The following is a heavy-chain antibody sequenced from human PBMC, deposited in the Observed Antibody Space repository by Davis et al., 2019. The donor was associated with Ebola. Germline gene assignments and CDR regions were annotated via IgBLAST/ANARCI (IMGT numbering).Heavy chain of an antibody. D-gene: IGHD3-3*01. CDR3: ARDPTRTYYDFWSGSSDYYYGMDV. CDR2: ISGSGGRT. Sequence: GESLKISCAASGFTFNNYAMSWVRQAPGKGLEWVSAISGSGGRTYYADSVKGRFTISRDNSKNTLYLQMNSLRAEDTAVYYCARDPTRTYYDFWSGSSDYYYGMDVWGQGTTVTVSS. V-gene: IGHV3-23*01. J-gene: IGHJ6*02. CDR1: GFTFNNYA.